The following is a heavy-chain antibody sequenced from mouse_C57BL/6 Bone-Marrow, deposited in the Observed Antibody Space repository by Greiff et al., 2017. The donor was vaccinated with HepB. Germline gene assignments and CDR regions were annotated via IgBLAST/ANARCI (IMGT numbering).Heavy chain of an antibody. V-gene: IGHV1-4*01. CDR2: INPSSGYT. Sequence: VQLQQSGAELARPGASVKMSCKASGYTFTSYTMHWVKQRPGQGLEWIGYINPSSGYTKYNQKFKDKATFTADKSSSKAYMQLSSLTSEDSAVYYCARNYSNRYYYAMDYWGQGTSVTVSS. J-gene: IGHJ4*01. CDR1: GYTFTSYT. D-gene: IGHD2-5*01. CDR3: ARNYSNRYYYAMDY.